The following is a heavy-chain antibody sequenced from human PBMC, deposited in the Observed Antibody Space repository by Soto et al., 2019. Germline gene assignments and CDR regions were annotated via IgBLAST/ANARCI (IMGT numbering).Heavy chain of an antibody. V-gene: IGHV4-30-4*01. CDR3: ARHLLGAVAEDWFDP. J-gene: IGHJ5*02. D-gene: IGHD6-19*01. CDR1: GGTIRSGDYY. Sequence: SETLSLTCTVSGGTIRSGDYYWSWIRQPPGKGLEWIGYIYYSGSTYYNPSLKSRVTISVDTSKNQFSLKLSSVTAADTAVYYCARHLLGAVAEDWFDPWGQGTLVTVSS. CDR2: IYYSGST.